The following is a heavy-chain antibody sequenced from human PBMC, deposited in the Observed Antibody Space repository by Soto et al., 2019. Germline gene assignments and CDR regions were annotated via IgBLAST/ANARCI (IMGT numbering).Heavy chain of an antibody. D-gene: IGHD2-15*01. CDR1: GFTFSSYS. J-gene: IGHJ6*02. CDR3: ARARVYCSRGSCYSYYYYGMDV. CDR2: ISSSSSYI. V-gene: IGHV3-21*01. Sequence: GGSLRLSCAASGFTFSSYSMNWVRQAPGKGLGWVSSISSSSSYIYYADSVKGRFTISRDNAKNSLYLQMNSLRAEDTAVYYCARARVYCSRGSCYSYYYYGMDVWGQGTRVTVSS.